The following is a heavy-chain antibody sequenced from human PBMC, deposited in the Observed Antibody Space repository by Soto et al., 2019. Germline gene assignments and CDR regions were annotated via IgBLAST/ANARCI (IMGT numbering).Heavy chain of an antibody. J-gene: IGHJ5*02. V-gene: IGHV3-15*01. Sequence: GGSLRLSCAASGFTFSNAWMSWVRQAPGKGLEWVGRIKSKTDGGTTDYAAPVKGRFTISRDDSKNTLYLQMNSLKTEDTAVYYCTTRYYDFWSGGPFDTWGQGTLVTVSS. CDR3: TTRYYDFWSGGPFDT. CDR1: GFTFSNAW. D-gene: IGHD3-3*01. CDR2: IKSKTDGGTT.